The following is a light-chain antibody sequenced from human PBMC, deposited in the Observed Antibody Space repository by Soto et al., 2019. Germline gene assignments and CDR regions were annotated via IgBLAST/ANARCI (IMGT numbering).Light chain of an antibody. J-gene: IGKJ4*01. V-gene: IGKV1-16*02. CDR2: GAS. CDR3: QQYDSYPLT. Sequence: DIQMTQSPSSLSASVGDRVIITCRASQDITNYLAWFQQKAGKAPKSLIYGASNLHSGVPSKFSGSRSGTNFTLTISSLQPEDFAIYYCQQYDSYPLTFGGGTKVEI. CDR1: QDITNY.